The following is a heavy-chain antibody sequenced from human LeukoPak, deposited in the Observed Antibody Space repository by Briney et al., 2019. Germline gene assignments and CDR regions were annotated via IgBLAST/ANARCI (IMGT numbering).Heavy chain of an antibody. CDR2: VIPIFGTA. CDR1: GGTFSSYA. V-gene: IGHV1-69*01. CDR3: ARKGFHPVIAFDI. J-gene: IGHJ3*02. D-gene: IGHD2-15*01. Sequence: ASVKVSCKASGGTFSSYAISWVRQAPGQGLEWMGGVIPIFGTANYAQKFQGRVTITADESTSTAYMELGSLRSEDTAVYYCARKGFHPVIAFDIWGQGTMVTVSS.